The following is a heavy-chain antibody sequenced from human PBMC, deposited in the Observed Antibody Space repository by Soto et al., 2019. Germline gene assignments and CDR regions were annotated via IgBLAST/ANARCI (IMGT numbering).Heavy chain of an antibody. CDR3: ARDLPGTAEGYYGMDV. Sequence: SETLSLTCTVSGGSISSYYWSWIRQPPGKGLEWIGYIYYSGSTNYNPSLKSRVTISVDTSKNQFSLKLSSVTAADTAVYYCARDLPGTAEGYYGMDVWGQGTTVTVSS. CDR2: IYYSGST. D-gene: IGHD1-1*01. CDR1: GGSISSYY. V-gene: IGHV4-59*01. J-gene: IGHJ6*02.